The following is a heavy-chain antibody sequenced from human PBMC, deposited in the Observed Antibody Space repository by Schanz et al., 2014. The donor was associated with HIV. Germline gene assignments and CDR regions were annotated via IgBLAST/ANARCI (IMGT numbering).Heavy chain of an antibody. Sequence: EVQLMESGGGLVQPGRSLRLSCAASGFNMEDYAMHWVRQGPWKGLEWVSGISWNRGRLGYGDAVKGRFTISRDNSKNSLFLQMTSLKIEDTALYYCTKDIRAGGRSWYKRGAGFDYWGQGTLVTVSS. CDR1: GFNMEDYA. D-gene: IGHD6-13*01. CDR2: ISWNRGRL. J-gene: IGHJ4*02. CDR3: TKDIRAGGRSWYKRGAGFDY. V-gene: IGHV3-9*01.